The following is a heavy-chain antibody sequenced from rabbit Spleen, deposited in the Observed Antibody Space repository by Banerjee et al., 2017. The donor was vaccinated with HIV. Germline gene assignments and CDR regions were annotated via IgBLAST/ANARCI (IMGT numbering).Heavy chain of an antibody. CDR3: ARVLYTRRDGWYFDAFNP. J-gene: IGHJ2*01. CDR1: GFSFSSSYD. Sequence: QSLEESGGGLVKPGASLTLTCTASGFSFSSSYDMCWVRQAPGKGLEWIGCIYTGSSGSTYYASWAKGRFTISKTSSTTVTLQLNSLTDADTATYFCARVLYTRRDGWYFDAFNPWGQGTLVTVS. V-gene: IGHV1S40*01. CDR2: IYTGSSGST. D-gene: IGHD1-1*01.